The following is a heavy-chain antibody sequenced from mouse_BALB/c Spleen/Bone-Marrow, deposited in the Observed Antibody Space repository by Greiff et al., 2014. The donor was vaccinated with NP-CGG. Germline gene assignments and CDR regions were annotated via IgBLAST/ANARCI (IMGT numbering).Heavy chain of an antibody. CDR1: GYTFTSYW. CDR2: INPSNGRT. CDR3: ARIIYGSGYIIDF. Sequence: VQLQQSGAELVKPGASVKLSCRASGYTFTSYWMHWVKQRPGQGLEWIGEINPSNGRTNYNEKFKSMATLTVDKSSSTAYMQLSRLTSEDSAVFYCARIIYGSGYIIDFWGQGTSVTVSS. D-gene: IGHD1-1*01. J-gene: IGHJ4*01. V-gene: IGHV1S81*02.